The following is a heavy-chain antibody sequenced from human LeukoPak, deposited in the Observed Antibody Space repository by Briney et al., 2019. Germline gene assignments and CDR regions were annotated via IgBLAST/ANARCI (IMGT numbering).Heavy chain of an antibody. CDR2: ISGSGGST. Sequence: PGGSLRLSCAASGFTFSSYSMNWVRQAPGKGLEWVSAISGSGGSTYYADSVKGRFTISRDNSKNTLYLQMNSLRAEDTAVYYCAKDRSSSRAPTEDYWGQGTLVTVSS. D-gene: IGHD3-16*02. V-gene: IGHV3-23*01. CDR3: AKDRSSSRAPTEDY. J-gene: IGHJ4*02. CDR1: GFTFSSYS.